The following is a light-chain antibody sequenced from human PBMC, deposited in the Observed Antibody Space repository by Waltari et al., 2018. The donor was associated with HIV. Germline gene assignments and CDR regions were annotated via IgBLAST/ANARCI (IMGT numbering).Light chain of an antibody. V-gene: IGKV4-1*01. Sequence: DIVMTQSPDSLAVSLGERATINCKSSQSALYSSKNKKYLAWHQQKPGQPPKLLIYWASTRESGVPDRFSGSGSGTDFTLTISSLQAEDVAVYYCQQYFSTPLTFGGGTRIEFK. CDR2: WAS. J-gene: IGKJ4*01. CDR3: QQYFSTPLT. CDR1: QSALYSSKNKKY.